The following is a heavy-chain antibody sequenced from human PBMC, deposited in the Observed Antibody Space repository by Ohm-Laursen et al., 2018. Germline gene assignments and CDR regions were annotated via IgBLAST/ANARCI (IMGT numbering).Heavy chain of an antibody. Sequence: ATVKISCKVSGGTFSGYAISSVRQAPGQGLEWMGGISAYNGNTNYAQKLQGRVTMTTDTSTSTAYMELRSLRSDDTAVYYCARDVLGYCSGGSCYGDWFDPWGQGTLVTVSS. V-gene: IGHV1-18*01. J-gene: IGHJ5*02. D-gene: IGHD2-15*01. CDR3: ARDVLGYCSGGSCYGDWFDP. CDR1: GGTFSGYA. CDR2: ISAYNGNT.